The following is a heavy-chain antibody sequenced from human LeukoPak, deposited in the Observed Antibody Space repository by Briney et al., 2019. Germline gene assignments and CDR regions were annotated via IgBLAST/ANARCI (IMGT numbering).Heavy chain of an antibody. CDR3: AGERYSYGFRSTENWFDP. CDR1: GGSISSYY. V-gene: IGHV4-59*01. D-gene: IGHD5-18*01. J-gene: IGHJ5*02. CDR2: IYYSGST. Sequence: PSETLSLTCTVSGGSISSYYWSWIRQPPGKGLEWIGYIYYSGSTNYNPSLESRVAISVDTSKNQFSLKLSSVTAADTAVYYCAGERYSYGFRSTENWFDPWGQGTLVTVSS.